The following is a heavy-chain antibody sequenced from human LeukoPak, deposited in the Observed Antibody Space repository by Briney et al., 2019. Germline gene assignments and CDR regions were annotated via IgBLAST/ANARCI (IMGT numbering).Heavy chain of an antibody. V-gene: IGHV1-69*04. J-gene: IGHJ4*02. CDR2: IIPILGIA. CDR3: ARGSGYSYGPHDY. D-gene: IGHD5-18*01. Sequence: SVKVSCKASGGTFSSYAISWVRQAPGQGLEWMGRIIPILGIANYARKFQGRVTITADKSTSTAYMELSSLRSEDTAVYYCARGSGYSYGPHDYWGQGTLVTVSS. CDR1: GGTFSSYA.